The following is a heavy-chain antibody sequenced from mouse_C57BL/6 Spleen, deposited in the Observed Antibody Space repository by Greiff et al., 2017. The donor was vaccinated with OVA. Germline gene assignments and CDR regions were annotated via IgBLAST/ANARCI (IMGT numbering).Heavy chain of an antibody. D-gene: IGHD1-1*01. CDR2: IYPGDGDT. CDR1: GYAFSSSW. V-gene: IGHV1-82*01. Sequence: VQLQQSGPELVKPGASVKISCKASGYAFSSSWMNWVKQRPGKGLEWIGRIYPGDGDTNYNGKFKGKATLTADKSSSTAYMQLSSLTSEDSAVYFCAGYGSSPYYFDYWGQGTTLTVSS. CDR3: AGYGSSPYYFDY. J-gene: IGHJ2*01.